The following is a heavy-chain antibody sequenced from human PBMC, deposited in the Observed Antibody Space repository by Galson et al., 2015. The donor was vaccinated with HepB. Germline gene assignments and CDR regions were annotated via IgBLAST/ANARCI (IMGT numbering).Heavy chain of an antibody. V-gene: IGHV3-33*01. CDR2: IWYDGSNK. CDR1: GFTFSSYG. CDR3: ARDLRPTYNWNYGYAFDI. Sequence: SLRLSCAASGFTFSSYGMHWVRQAPGKGLEWVAVIWYDGSNKYYADSMKGRFTISRDNSKNTLHLQMNSLRAEDTAVYYCARDLRPTYNWNYGYAFDIWGQGTMVTVSS. D-gene: IGHD1-7*01. J-gene: IGHJ3*02.